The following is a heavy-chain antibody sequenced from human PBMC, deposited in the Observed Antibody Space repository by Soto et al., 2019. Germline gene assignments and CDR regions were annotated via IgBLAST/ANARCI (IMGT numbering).Heavy chain of an antibody. V-gene: IGHV4-34*01. CDR2: INHSGST. D-gene: IGHD2-15*01. CDR1: GGSFSGYY. CDR3: ARGSCSGSSCYGREKYFCDYDYMDG. J-gene: IGHJ6*03. Sequence: QVQLQQWGAGLLKPSETLSLTCAVYGGSFSGYYWSWIRQPPGKGLEWIGEINHSGSTNYNPSLKSRVTISVDTGMNQHSVRVGAGAAADTAVYYCARGSCSGSSCYGREKYFCDYDYMDGWGKGPTVTVSS.